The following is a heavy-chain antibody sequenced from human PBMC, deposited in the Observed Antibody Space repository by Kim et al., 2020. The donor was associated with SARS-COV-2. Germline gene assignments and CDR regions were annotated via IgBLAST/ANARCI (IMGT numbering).Heavy chain of an antibody. V-gene: IGHV4-39*01. Sequence: SETLSLTCTVSGGSISSSSYYWGWIRQPPGKGLEWIGSIYYSGSTYYNPSLKSRVTISVDTSKNQFSLKLSSVTAADTAVYYCARISIFAEQQQSWGQGTLVTVSS. J-gene: IGHJ5*02. CDR3: ARISIFAEQQQS. D-gene: IGHD6-13*01. CDR1: GGSISSSSYY. CDR2: IYYSGST.